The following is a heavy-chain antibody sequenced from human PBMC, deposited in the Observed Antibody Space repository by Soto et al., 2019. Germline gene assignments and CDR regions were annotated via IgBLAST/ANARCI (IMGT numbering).Heavy chain of an antibody. J-gene: IGHJ6*02. CDR2: INAGNGNT. V-gene: IGHV1-3*01. CDR1: GYTFTSYA. Sequence: QVQLVQSGAEVKKPGASVKVSCKASGYTFTSYAMHWVRQAPGQRLEWMGWINAGNGNTKYSQKFHGRVTITRDTSASTAYMELSSLRSEDTAVYYCARDPLRYSSSSHYYYGMDVWGQGTTVTVSS. CDR3: ARDPLRYSSSSHYYYGMDV. D-gene: IGHD6-6*01.